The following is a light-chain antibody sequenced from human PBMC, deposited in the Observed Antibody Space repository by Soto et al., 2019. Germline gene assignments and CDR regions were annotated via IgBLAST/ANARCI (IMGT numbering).Light chain of an antibody. V-gene: IGKV4-1*01. CDR2: WAS. Sequence: DIVMTQSPDSLAVSLGERATINCKSSQSVLYSSNNKNYLAWYQQKPGQPPKLLIYWASTRESGVPDRFSGSGSGTDFTLTISGLPAEDVAVYYCQQYYSTPLTFGGGTKVEIK. J-gene: IGKJ4*01. CDR3: QQYYSTPLT. CDR1: QSVLYSSNNKNY.